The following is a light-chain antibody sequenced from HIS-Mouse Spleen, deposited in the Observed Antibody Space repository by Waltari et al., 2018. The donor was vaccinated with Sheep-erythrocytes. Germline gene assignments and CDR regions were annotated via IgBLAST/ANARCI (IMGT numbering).Light chain of an antibody. CDR1: SSDVGSYNL. Sequence: QSALTQPASVSGSPGQSITISFAGTSSDVGSYNLVSWYQQHPGKAPKLMIYEGSKRPSGVSNRFSGSKSGNTASRTISGLQAEDEADYYCCSYAGSSTLVFGGGTKLTVL. J-gene: IGLJ2*01. V-gene: IGLV2-23*01. CDR2: EGS. CDR3: CSYAGSSTLV.